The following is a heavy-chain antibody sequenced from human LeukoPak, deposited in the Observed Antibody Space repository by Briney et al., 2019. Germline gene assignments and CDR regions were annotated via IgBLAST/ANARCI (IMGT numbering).Heavy chain of an antibody. V-gene: IGHV3-23*01. CDR2: ISGSGGST. CDR1: GYTFSSYA. Sequence: PGGSLRLSCAASGYTFSSYAMSWFRQAPGKGLEWVSAISGSGGSTYYAASVKGRFTISRDNSKNTLYLQMNSLRAEDTAVYYCASPIDILTGYTHYWGQGTLVTVSS. D-gene: IGHD3-9*01. J-gene: IGHJ4*02. CDR3: ASPIDILTGYTHY.